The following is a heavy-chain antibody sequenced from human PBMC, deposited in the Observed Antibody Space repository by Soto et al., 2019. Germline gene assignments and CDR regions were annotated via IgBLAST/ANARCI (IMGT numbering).Heavy chain of an antibody. CDR2: IFPSDSDT. D-gene: IGHD3-22*01. Sequence: GESLNLSCRTSGDSFTSYWIAWVRQMPGKGLEWMGIIFPSDSDTRYSPSFQGQVTISADRSTSTVFLQWASLKASDTAVYFCARKDKSGYFNWFDPWGQGTLVPVSS. V-gene: IGHV5-51*01. J-gene: IGHJ5*02. CDR3: ARKDKSGYFNWFDP. CDR1: GDSFTSYW.